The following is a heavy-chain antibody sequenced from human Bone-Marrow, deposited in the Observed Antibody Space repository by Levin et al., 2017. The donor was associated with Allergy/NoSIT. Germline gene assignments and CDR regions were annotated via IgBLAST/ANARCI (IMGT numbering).Heavy chain of an antibody. V-gene: IGHV2-5*02. D-gene: IGHD3-3*01. CDR3: AHTIASFGVVIPYGMDI. CDR1: GFSMSTTGVG. J-gene: IGHJ6*02. Sequence: SGPTLVKPTQTLTLTCTFSGFSMSTTGVGVAWIRQPPGKALEWLALIYWDDDKRYRPSLKSRLTITKDTSKNQVVLTMTHMAPVDTATYYCAHTIASFGVVIPYGMDIWGQGTTVTVSS. CDR2: IYWDDDK.